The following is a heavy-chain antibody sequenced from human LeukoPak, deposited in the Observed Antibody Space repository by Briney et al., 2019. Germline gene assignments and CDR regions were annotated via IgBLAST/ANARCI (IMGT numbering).Heavy chain of an antibody. V-gene: IGHV3-7*01. CDR2: IRPDANDG. CDR1: GFTFSHYW. D-gene: IGHD7-27*01. CDR3: ARADWGSIDY. J-gene: IGHJ4*02. Sequence: GGSLRLFCAASGFTFSHYWMAWVRQAPGKGLEWVAIIRPDANDGSYVDSVKGRFTISRDNAKNSLYLQLNSLRAEDTAVYFCARADWGSIDYWGQGALVTVSS.